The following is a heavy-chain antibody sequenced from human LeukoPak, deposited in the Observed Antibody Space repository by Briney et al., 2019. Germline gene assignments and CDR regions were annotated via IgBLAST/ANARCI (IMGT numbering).Heavy chain of an antibody. CDR3: AKVSVWDHYCSSTSCYPY. V-gene: IGHV3-30*02. J-gene: IGHJ4*02. D-gene: IGHD2-2*01. CDR2: IRYDGSNK. CDR1: GFTFSSYG. Sequence: GGSLRLSCAASGFTFSSYGMHWVRQAPGKGLEWVAFIRYDGSNKYYADSVKGRFTISRDNSKNTLYLQMNSLRAEDTAVYYCAKVSVWDHYCSSTSCYPYWGQGTLVTVSS.